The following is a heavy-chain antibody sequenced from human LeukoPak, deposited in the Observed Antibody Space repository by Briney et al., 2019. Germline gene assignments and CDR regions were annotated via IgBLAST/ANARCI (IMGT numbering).Heavy chain of an antibody. D-gene: IGHD6-19*01. J-gene: IGHJ4*02. Sequence: GGSLRLSCAASGFIFSDYYISWIRQAPGKGLEWVSYISSSGSTIYYADSVKGRFTISRDNAKNSLYLQMNSLRAEDTAVYYCARDQPIAVAGTFDYWGQGTLVTVSS. CDR2: ISSSGSTI. CDR1: GFIFSDYY. V-gene: IGHV3-11*04. CDR3: ARDQPIAVAGTFDY.